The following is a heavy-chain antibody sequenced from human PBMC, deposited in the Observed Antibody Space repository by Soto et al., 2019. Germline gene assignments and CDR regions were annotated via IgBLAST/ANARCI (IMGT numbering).Heavy chain of an antibody. CDR3: ARADPYSSSWSAPFDY. Sequence: ASVKVSCKASGYTFTSYAMHWVRQAPGQSLEWMGWINAGNGNTIYSQKFQGRVTITRDTSASTAYMELSSLRSEDTAVYYCARADPYSSSWSAPFDYWGQGTLVTVSS. V-gene: IGHV1-3*01. J-gene: IGHJ4*02. CDR2: INAGNGNT. CDR1: GYTFTSYA. D-gene: IGHD6-13*01.